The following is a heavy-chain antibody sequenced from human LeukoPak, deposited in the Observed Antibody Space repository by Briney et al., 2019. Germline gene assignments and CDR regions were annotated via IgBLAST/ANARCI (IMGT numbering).Heavy chain of an antibody. V-gene: IGHV3-30-3*01. CDR3: ARECYDILTGYPRPDRYYYYYGTDV. CDR2: ISYDGSNK. D-gene: IGHD3-9*01. Sequence: GGSLRLSCAASGFTFSSYAMHWVRQAPGKGLEWVAVISYDGSNKYYADSVKGRFTISRDNSKNTLYLQMNSLRAEDTAVYYCARECYDILTGYPRPDRYYYYYGTDVWGQGTTVTVSS. J-gene: IGHJ6*02. CDR1: GFTFSSYA.